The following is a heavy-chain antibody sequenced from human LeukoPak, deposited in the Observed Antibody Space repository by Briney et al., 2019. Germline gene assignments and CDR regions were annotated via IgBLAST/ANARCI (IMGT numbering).Heavy chain of an antibody. J-gene: IGHJ4*02. V-gene: IGHV3-64*04. CDR2: ISNYGGTT. CDR1: GFTFSSHA. D-gene: IGHD1-1*01. CDR3: AKGKRYPDY. Sequence: GGSLRLSCSASGFTFSSHAMHWVRQAPGKGLEYVSSISNYGGTTYYAESVKGRFTISRDNAKNSLYLQMDGLRVEDTAVYYCAKGKRYPDYWGQGTLVTVSS.